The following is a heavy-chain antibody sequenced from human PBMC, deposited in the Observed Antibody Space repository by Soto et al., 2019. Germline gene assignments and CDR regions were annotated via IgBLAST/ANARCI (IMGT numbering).Heavy chain of an antibody. J-gene: IGHJ5*02. Sequence: PSETLSLTCTVSGGSISSSSYYWGWIRQPPGKGLEWIGYIYHSGSTYYNPSLKSRVTISVDTSKNQFSLKLSSVTAADTAVYYCARHFDWLLYPRRWFDPWGQGTLVTVSS. CDR1: GGSISSSSYY. V-gene: IGHV4-39*01. CDR2: IYHSGST. D-gene: IGHD3-9*01. CDR3: ARHFDWLLYPRRWFDP.